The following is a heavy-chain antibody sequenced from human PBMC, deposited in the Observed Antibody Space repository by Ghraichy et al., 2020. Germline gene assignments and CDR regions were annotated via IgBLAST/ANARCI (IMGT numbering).Heavy chain of an antibody. CDR2: ISSSGSTI. CDR3: ARDGRPLHGDSRLC. J-gene: IGHJ4*02. D-gene: IGHD4-17*01. Sequence: GGSRRLSCAASGFTLSSYEMNWVRQAPGKGLEWVSYISSSGSTIYYADSVKGRFTISRDKAKNSLYLQMNSLRAEDTAVYYCARDGRPLHGDSRLCWGQGPLVT. V-gene: IGHV3-48*03. CDR1: GFTLSSYE.